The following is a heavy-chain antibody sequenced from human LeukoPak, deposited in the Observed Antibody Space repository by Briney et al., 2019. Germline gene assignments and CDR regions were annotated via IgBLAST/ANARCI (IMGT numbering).Heavy chain of an antibody. CDR2: ISYDGSNK. V-gene: IGHV3-30-3*01. CDR1: GFTFSSYA. D-gene: IGHD3-3*01. CDR3: ARDPYFWSGPYYYYMAV. J-gene: IGHJ6*03. Sequence: GRSLRLSCAASGFTFSSYAMHWVRQAPGKGLEWVAVISYDGSNKYYADSVKGRFTISRDNSKNTLYLQMNSLRAEDTAVYYCARDPYFWSGPYYYYMAVWGKGTTVTVSS.